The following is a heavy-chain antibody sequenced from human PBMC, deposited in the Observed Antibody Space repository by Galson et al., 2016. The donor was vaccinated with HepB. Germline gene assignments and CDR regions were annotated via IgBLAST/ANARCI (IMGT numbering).Heavy chain of an antibody. J-gene: IGHJ4*02. Sequence: LSLTCTVSGGSISSGGYYWSWIRQHPGKGLEWIGYIYYSGSTYYNPSLRSRVTISADTSKNQFSLKLSSVTAADTAVYYCASWGYSSSRYSDYWGQGSLVTVSS. D-gene: IGHD6-13*01. V-gene: IGHV4-31*03. CDR3: ASWGYSSSRYSDY. CDR1: GGSISSGGYY. CDR2: IYYSGST.